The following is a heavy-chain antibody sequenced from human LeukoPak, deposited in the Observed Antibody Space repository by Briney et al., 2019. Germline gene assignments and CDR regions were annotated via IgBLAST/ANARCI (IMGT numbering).Heavy chain of an antibody. Sequence: SETLSLTCTVSGYSVSSDYYWGWIRQPPGKGPEWIGSIYHDGNTYYNPSLKSRVTISVDMSKNQFSLKLTSMTAADTAVYYCARATTVTTRWFDPWGQGTLVTVSS. J-gene: IGHJ5*02. CDR3: ARATTVTTRWFDP. CDR1: GYSVSSDYY. D-gene: IGHD4-11*01. V-gene: IGHV4-38-2*02. CDR2: IYHDGNT.